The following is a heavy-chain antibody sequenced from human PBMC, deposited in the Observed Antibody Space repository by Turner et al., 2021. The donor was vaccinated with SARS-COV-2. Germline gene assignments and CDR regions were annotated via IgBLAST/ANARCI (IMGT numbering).Heavy chain of an antibody. Sequence: QVQLQESGPGLVKPPQTLSLTGTASGDFISGYYWSWIRQPAGKGLEWIGRMYTSGSTNYNPSLKSRVTMSLDSSKNQFYLKLNSVTAADTAMYYCARSGTGRYFDWLLLIDYWGQGTLVTVSS. CDR1: GDFISGYY. D-gene: IGHD3-9*01. J-gene: IGHJ4*02. CDR3: ARSGTGRYFDWLLLIDY. V-gene: IGHV4-4*07. CDR2: MYTSGST.